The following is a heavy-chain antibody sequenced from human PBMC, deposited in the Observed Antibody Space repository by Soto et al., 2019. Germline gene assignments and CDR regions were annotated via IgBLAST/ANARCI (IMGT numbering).Heavy chain of an antibody. CDR3: ARDSPSTHPHYRMDV. CDR2: INHSGST. V-gene: IGHV4-34*01. Sequence: SETLSLTCAVYGGSFSGYYWSWIRQPPGKGLEWIGEINHSGSTNYNPSLKSRVTISVDTSKNQFSLKLSYVTAAATAVYYCARDSPSTHPHYRMDVWGQGNTVTVSS. J-gene: IGHJ6*02. D-gene: IGHD6-13*01. CDR1: GGSFSGYY.